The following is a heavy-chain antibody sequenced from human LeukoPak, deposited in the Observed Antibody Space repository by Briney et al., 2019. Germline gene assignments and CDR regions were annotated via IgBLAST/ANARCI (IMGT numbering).Heavy chain of an antibody. CDR2: IYPGDSDT. J-gene: IGHJ4*02. V-gene: IGHV5-51*01. CDR1: VYSFTSHW. Sequence: GESLKISCKGSVYSFTSHWIGWVRQMPGKGLEWMGLIYPGDSDTRYSPSFQGQVTISADKSISTAYLQWSSLKASDTAMYYCARGGYCSSTSCYDNFDYWGQGTLVTVSS. CDR3: ARGGYCSSTSCYDNFDY. D-gene: IGHD2-2*01.